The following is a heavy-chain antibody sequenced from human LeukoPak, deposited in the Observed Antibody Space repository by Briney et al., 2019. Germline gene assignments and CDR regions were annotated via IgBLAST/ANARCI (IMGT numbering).Heavy chain of an antibody. V-gene: IGHV4-34*01. Sequence: SETLSLTCAVYGGSFSGYYWSWVRQPPGKGLEWIGEINHSGSTNYNPSLKSRVTISVDTSKNQFSLKLSSVTAADTAVYYCARGPYSYYYDSSGYLYWGQGTLVTVSS. J-gene: IGHJ4*02. CDR2: INHSGST. D-gene: IGHD3-22*01. CDR3: ARGPYSYYYDSSGYLY. CDR1: GGSFSGYY.